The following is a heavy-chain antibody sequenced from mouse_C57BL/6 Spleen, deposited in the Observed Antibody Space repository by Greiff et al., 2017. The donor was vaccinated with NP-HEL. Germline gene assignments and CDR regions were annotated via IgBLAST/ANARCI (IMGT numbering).Heavy chain of an antibody. Sequence: VQLQQSGPELVKPGASVKISCKASGYSFTGYYMNWVKQSPEKSLEWIGEINPSTGGTTYNQKFKAKATLTVDKSSSTAYMQLKSLTSEDSAVYYCARWPLFDYDVYFDYWGQGTTLTVSS. J-gene: IGHJ2*01. CDR1: GYSFTGYY. CDR2: INPSTGGT. CDR3: ARWPLFDYDVYFDY. V-gene: IGHV1-42*01. D-gene: IGHD2-4*01.